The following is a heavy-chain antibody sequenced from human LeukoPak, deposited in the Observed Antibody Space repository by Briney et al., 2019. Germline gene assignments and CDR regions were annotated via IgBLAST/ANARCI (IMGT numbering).Heavy chain of an antibody. CDR1: GGSISNNNW. CDR2: IYHGGST. J-gene: IGHJ5*02. Sequence: SETLSLTCAVSGGSISNNNWWSWVRQPPGMGLEWIGEIYHGGSTNYNPSLKSRVTMSVVRSKNQFSLKLISVTAADTAVHYCARCSDGYNYNWIWFDPWGQGTLVSVSS. D-gene: IGHD5-24*01. V-gene: IGHV4-4*02. CDR3: ARCSDGYNYNWIWFDP.